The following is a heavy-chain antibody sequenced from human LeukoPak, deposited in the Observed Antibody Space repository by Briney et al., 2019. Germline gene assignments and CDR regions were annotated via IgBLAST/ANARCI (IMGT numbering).Heavy chain of an antibody. CDR1: GGSFSGYY. CDR3: ARDDYSNYYYGMDV. J-gene: IGHJ6*02. D-gene: IGHD4-11*01. Sequence: PSETLSLTCAVYGGSFSGYYWSWIRQPPGKGLEWIGEINHSGSTNYNPSLKSRVTMSVDTSKNQFSLKLSSVTAADTAVYYCARDDYSNYYYGMDVWGQGTTVTVSS. V-gene: IGHV4-34*01. CDR2: INHSGST.